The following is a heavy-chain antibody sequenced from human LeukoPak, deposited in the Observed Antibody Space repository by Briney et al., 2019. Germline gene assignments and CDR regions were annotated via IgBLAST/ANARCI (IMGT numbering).Heavy chain of an antibody. CDR2: IRYDASNK. J-gene: IGHJ4*02. Sequence: GGSLRLSCAASGFIFSTYDMHWVRQAPGKGLEWVAFIRYDASNKLYADSVKGRFTISRDNSKNTLYLQMNSLRAEDTAVYYCAKDFGPIVVVPAAIPDYWGQGTLVTVSS. CDR3: AKDFGPIVVVPAAIPDY. CDR1: GFIFSTYD. V-gene: IGHV3-30*02. D-gene: IGHD2-2*02.